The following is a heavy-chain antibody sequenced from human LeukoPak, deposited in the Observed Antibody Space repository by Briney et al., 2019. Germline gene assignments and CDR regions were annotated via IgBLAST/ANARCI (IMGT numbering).Heavy chain of an antibody. J-gene: IGHJ4*02. D-gene: IGHD4-11*01. Sequence: SGGSLRLSCSASGFTFSDYPMHWVRQTPGKGLEYGSAISKNGDDTYYADSVKGRFTISRDNSKNTLYLQMSSLRTEDAAVFYCVQVGSNYYLNWGQGTLVIVSS. CDR1: GFTFSDYP. CDR2: ISKNGDDT. V-gene: IGHV3-64D*06. CDR3: VQVGSNYYLN.